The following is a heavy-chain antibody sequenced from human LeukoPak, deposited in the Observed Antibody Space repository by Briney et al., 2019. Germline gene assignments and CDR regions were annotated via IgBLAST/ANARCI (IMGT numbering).Heavy chain of an antibody. Sequence: SETLSLTCTVSGGSISSGSYYWSWIRQPPGKGLEWIGSIYHSGSTNYNPSLKSRVTISVDTSKDQFSLKLSSVTAADTAVYYCARGRVRRYYDSSGYSWFDPWGQGTLVTVSS. CDR1: GGSISSGSYY. V-gene: IGHV4-39*07. D-gene: IGHD3-22*01. CDR3: ARGRVRRYYDSSGYSWFDP. J-gene: IGHJ5*02. CDR2: IYHSGST.